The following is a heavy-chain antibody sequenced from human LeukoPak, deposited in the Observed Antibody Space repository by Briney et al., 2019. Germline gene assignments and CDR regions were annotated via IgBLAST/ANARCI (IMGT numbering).Heavy chain of an antibody. CDR2: ISAYNGNT. J-gene: IGHJ4*02. Sequence: ASVKVSCKASGYTFTSYGISWVRQAPGQGLEWMGWISAYNGNTHYAQKLQGRVTMTTDTSTSTVYMELRSLKSDDTAVYYCARGSPPRRNYDSRGYYSYYFDYWGQGTLVTVSS. V-gene: IGHV1-18*01. D-gene: IGHD3-22*01. CDR1: GYTFTSYG. CDR3: ARGSPPRRNYDSRGYYSYYFDY.